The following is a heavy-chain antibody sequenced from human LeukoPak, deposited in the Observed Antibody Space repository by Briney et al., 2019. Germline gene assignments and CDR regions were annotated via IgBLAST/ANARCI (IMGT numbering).Heavy chain of an antibody. D-gene: IGHD1-1*01. CDR2: IYGGVNT. J-gene: IGHJ4*02. Sequence: GGSLRLSCVGSGFTVSSSFMSWVRQAPGKGLEWVSVIYGGVNTVYADSVQGRFTISRDNSKNTLFLEMNSLRAEDTAVYYCAKSPKTGFLFDYWGKGTLVTVSS. CDR3: AKSPKTGFLFDY. CDR1: GFTVSSSF. V-gene: IGHV3-66*01.